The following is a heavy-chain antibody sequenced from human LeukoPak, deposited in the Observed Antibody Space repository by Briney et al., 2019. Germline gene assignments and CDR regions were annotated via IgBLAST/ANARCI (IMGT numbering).Heavy chain of an antibody. V-gene: IGHV3-7*01. Sequence: GGSLRLSCAASGFTFSSYWMSWVRQAPGKGLEWVANIKQGGSEKYYVDSVKGRFTISRDNAKNSLYLQMNSLRAEETAVYYCARDQGRTYYYDGSGYYCGKGTLVTVSS. D-gene: IGHD3-22*01. J-gene: IGHJ4*02. CDR3: ARDQGRTYYYDGSGYY. CDR1: GFTFSSYW. CDR2: IKQGGSEK.